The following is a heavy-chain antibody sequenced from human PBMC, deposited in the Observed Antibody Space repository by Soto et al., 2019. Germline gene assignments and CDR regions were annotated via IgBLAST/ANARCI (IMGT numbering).Heavy chain of an antibody. CDR2: IHYSGST. Sequence: ASETLSLTCTVSGGSISGYYWSWIRQSPGKGLEWIGYIHYSGSTNYNPSLKSRVTISVDTSKNQLSLKLSSVTAADTAVYYCARDYGDCFDFWGQGTLVTVSS. D-gene: IGHD4-17*01. J-gene: IGHJ4*02. CDR1: GGSISGYY. CDR3: ARDYGDCFDF. V-gene: IGHV4-59*01.